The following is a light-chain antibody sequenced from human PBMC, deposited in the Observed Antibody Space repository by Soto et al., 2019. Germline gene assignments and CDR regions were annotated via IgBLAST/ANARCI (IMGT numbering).Light chain of an antibody. Sequence: IVMTQSPATLSVXXGERATLSCXASQSVSRNLXWXQQKPXXAXXXLIYGXSTRATGIPXRFSGSGSGTEXXXXXXXXQSLDFAVYYCQHYGSFNTFAGVTK. CDR1: QSVSRN. CDR3: QHYGSFNT. CDR2: GXS. V-gene: IGKV3-15*01. J-gene: IGKJ4*01.